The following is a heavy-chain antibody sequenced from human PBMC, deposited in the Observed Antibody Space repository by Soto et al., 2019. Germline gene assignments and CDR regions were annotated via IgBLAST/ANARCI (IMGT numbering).Heavy chain of an antibody. V-gene: IGHV3-23*01. D-gene: IGHD2-21*01. CDR2: ISGSGGST. CDR1: GFTFSSYA. J-gene: IGHJ6*03. CDR3: AKGPRGGDDYYYYYMDV. Sequence: EVQLLESGGGLVQPGGSLRLSCAASGFTFSSYAMSWVRQAPGKGLEWVSAISGSGGSTYYADSVKGRFTISRDNSKNTLYLQMNSLRAEDTAVYYCAKGPRGGDDYYYYYMDVWGKGTTVTVSS.